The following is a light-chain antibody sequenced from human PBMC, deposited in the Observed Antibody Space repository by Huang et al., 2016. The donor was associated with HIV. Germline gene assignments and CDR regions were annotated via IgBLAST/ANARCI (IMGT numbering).Light chain of an antibody. V-gene: IGKV1-27*01. CDR1: QVIGNS. J-gene: IGKJ1*01. CDR3: QKYDSAPRT. CDR2: VAS. Sequence: DIQMTQSPSSLSAFVGDTVTITCRASQVIGNSLAWYQQKPGRPPKLLIYVASTLQSGVPSRFSGSGSGTDFTLTISNLQTEDIAAYYCQKYDSAPRTFG.